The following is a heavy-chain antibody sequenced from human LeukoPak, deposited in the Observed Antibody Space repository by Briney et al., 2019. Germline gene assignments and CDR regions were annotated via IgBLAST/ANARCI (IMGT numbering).Heavy chain of an antibody. Sequence: GGSLRLSCAASRLTFSSYSMNWVRQAPGKGLEWVSSISSSSSYIYCADSVKGRFTISRDNAKNSLYLQMNSLRAEDTAVYYCARELLGYGDRDGYWGQGTLVTVSS. CDR3: ARELLGYGDRDGY. CDR2: ISSSSSYI. CDR1: RLTFSSYS. D-gene: IGHD4-17*01. J-gene: IGHJ4*02. V-gene: IGHV3-21*01.